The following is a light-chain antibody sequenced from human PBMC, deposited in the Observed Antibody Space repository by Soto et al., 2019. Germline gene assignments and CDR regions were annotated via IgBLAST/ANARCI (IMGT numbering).Light chain of an antibody. V-gene: IGKV3-20*01. CDR2: GAS. CDR3: QQSFSSGT. CDR1: QSVSSSY. Sequence: VLTQSPCLLSLATGEGATLSCRASQSVSSSYLAWYQQQPGQAPRLLIYGASNRATGIPDRFRGSGTGTDFTLTISRLEPEDCALYYSQQSFSSGTFGQGTKVDIK. J-gene: IGKJ1*01.